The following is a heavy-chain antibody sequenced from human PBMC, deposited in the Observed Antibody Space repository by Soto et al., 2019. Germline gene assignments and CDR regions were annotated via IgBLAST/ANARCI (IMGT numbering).Heavy chain of an antibody. Sequence: ASVKVSCKVSGYTLTELSMHWVRQAPGKGLEWMGGFDPEDGETIYAQKFQGRVTMTEDTSTDTAYMELSSLRSEDTAVYYCATGRIVGAKNGMDVWGQGTTVTVSS. CDR1: GYTLTELS. D-gene: IGHD1-26*01. CDR3: ATGRIVGAKNGMDV. J-gene: IGHJ6*02. V-gene: IGHV1-24*01. CDR2: FDPEDGET.